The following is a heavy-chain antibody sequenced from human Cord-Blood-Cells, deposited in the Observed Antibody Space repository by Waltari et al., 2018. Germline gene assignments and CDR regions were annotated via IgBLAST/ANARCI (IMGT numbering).Heavy chain of an antibody. D-gene: IGHD6-13*01. V-gene: IGHV4-34*01. CDR1: GGSFSGYY. CDR3: ARGRRIAAAGRLDP. CDR2: INHSGST. Sequence: QVQLQQWGAGLLKPSETLSLTCAVYGGSFSGYYWSGIRQPPGKGLEWIGEINHSGSTNYNPSLKSRVTISVDTSKNQFSLKLSSVTAADTAVYYCARGRRIAAAGRLDPWGQGTLVTVSS. J-gene: IGHJ5*02.